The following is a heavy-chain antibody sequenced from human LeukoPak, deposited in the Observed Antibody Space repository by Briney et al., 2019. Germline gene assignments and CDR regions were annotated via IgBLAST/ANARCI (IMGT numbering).Heavy chain of an antibody. V-gene: IGHV4-30-4*01. CDR3: ARDHPPHTGNIFGIDP. CDR1: GGSISSGDYY. D-gene: IGHD3-3*01. CDR2: IYYSGST. J-gene: IGHJ5*02. Sequence: PSETLSLTCTVSGGSISSGDYYWSWIRQPPGKGLEWIGYIYYSGSTYYNPSLKSRVTISVDTSKNQFSLKLSSVTAADTAVYYCARDHPPHTGNIFGIDPWGQGTLVTVSS.